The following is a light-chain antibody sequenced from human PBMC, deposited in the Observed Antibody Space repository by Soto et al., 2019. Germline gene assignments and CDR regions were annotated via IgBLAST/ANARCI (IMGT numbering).Light chain of an antibody. CDR2: DAS. CDR3: QQYNSYSPYT. CDR1: QSISSW. Sequence: DIQMTQSPSTLSASVGDRVTIICRASQSISSWLAWYQQKPGKAPNLLIYDASSLESGVPSRFSGSGSGTEFTLTIISLQPDDFATYYCQQYNSYSPYTFGQGTKLEIK. V-gene: IGKV1-5*02. J-gene: IGKJ2*01.